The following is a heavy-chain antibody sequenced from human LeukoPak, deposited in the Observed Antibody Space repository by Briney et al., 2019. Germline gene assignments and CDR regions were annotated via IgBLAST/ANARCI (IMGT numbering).Heavy chain of an antibody. CDR1: GFTFSSYG. J-gene: IGHJ5*02. D-gene: IGHD6-19*01. Sequence: WGSLRLSCAASGFTFSSYGMSWVRQAPGKGLECVANIKEGRSEKNYVHSVKGRVTISRDNSKNSLYLQMTSLRAEDTAVYYCAKAVAARCPDPWGQGTLVIVS. CDR2: IKEGRSEK. V-gene: IGHV3-7*01. CDR3: AKAVAARCPDP.